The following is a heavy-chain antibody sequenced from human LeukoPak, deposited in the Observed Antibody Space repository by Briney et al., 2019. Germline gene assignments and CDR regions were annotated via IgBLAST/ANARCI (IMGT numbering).Heavy chain of an antibody. D-gene: IGHD3-16*01. V-gene: IGHV4-59*01. J-gene: IGHJ6*03. CDR1: GCSISSYY. CDR2: IYYSGYT. Sequence: SETLSLTCTVSGCSISSYYWSWIRQPPGKGLKWIGNIYYSGYTTYSPSLRSRATISVDTSKTQFPRKLSSVTAADTAVYYCARETSQKGAHYMDVWGKGTTITISS. CDR3: ARETSQKGAHYMDV.